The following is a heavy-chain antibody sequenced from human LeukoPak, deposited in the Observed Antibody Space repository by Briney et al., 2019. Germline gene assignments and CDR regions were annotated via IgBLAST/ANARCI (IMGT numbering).Heavy chain of an antibody. CDR3: ARVGIVGATFAFDI. V-gene: IGHV3-21*01. CDR1: GFTFSSYS. Sequence: KTGGSLRLSCAASGFTFSSYSMNWVRQAPGKGLEWVSSISSSSSYIYYADSVKGRFIISRDNAKNSLYLQMNSLRAEDTAVYYCARVGIVGATFAFDIWGQGTMVTVSS. J-gene: IGHJ3*02. D-gene: IGHD1-26*01. CDR2: ISSSSSYI.